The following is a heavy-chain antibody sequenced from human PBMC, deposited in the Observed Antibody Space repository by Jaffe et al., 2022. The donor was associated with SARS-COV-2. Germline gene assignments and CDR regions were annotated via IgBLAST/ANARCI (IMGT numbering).Heavy chain of an antibody. V-gene: IGHV4-4*02. J-gene: IGHJ2*01. CDR3: ARDLQPGYFDL. CDR1: GDSISSSNR. CDR2: MYLSGST. Sequence: QVQLQESGPGLVKPSGTLSLTCAVSGDSISSSNRWSWVRQPPGKGLEWIGEMYLSGSTSYNPSLKSRVTISLDKSNNQFSLKLSSMTAADTALYYCARDLQPGYFDLWGRGTLVTVSS.